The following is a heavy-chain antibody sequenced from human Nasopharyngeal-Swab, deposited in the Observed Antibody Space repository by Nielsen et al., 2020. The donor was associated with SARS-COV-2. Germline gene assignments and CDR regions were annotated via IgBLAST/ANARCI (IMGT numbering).Heavy chain of an antibody. J-gene: IGHJ3*02. D-gene: IGHD6-13*01. CDR2: IYPGDSDT. CDR1: GYSFTSYW. V-gene: IGHV5-51*01. Sequence: GESLKISCTGSGYSFTSYWSGWVRQMPGKGLEWMGIIYPGDSDTRYSPSFQGQVTISADKSISTAYLQWSSLKASDTAMYYCARHVGSSWYLDAFDIWGQGTMVTVSS. CDR3: ARHVGSSWYLDAFDI.